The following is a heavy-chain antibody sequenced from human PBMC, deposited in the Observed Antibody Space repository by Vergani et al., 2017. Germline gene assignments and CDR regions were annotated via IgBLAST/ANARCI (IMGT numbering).Heavy chain of an antibody. CDR2: INHSGGT. CDR3: ARFYGSGRCFDY. Sequence: QVQLQESGPGLVKPLGTLSLTCAVPGGSISSSNWWSWVRKPPGKGLEWIGEINHSGGTNYNPSLKTRVTISVDKSKNQFSLRLSSVTAADTAVYYCARFYGSGRCFDYWGQGTLVTVSS. J-gene: IGHJ4*02. CDR1: GGSISSSNW. V-gene: IGHV4-4*03. D-gene: IGHD3-10*01.